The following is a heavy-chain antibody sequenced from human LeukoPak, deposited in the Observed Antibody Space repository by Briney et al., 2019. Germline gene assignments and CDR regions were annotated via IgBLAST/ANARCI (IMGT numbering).Heavy chain of an antibody. Sequence: GGSLRLSCAASGFTFSSYEMNWVRQAPGKGLEWVSYISSSGSTIYYADSVKGRFTISRDNSKNTLYLQMNSLRAEDTAVYYCASHTGIAAAGTYYYYYYYMDVWGKGTTVTISS. CDR3: ASHTGIAAAGTYYYYYYYMDV. CDR2: ISSSGSTI. D-gene: IGHD6-13*01. J-gene: IGHJ6*03. V-gene: IGHV3-48*03. CDR1: GFTFSSYE.